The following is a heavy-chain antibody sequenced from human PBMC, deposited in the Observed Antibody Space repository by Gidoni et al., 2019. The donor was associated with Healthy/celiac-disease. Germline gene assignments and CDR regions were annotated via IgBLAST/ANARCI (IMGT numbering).Heavy chain of an antibody. Sequence: EVQLLESGGGLVQPGGSLRLSCAASGFTFSSSAMSWVRQAPGKGLEWVSAISGSGGSTYYADSVKGRFTISRDNSKNTLYLQMNSLRAEDTAVYYCAKDGRYYYDSSGYSEGDWYFDYWGQGTLVTVSS. V-gene: IGHV3-23*01. CDR2: ISGSGGST. J-gene: IGHJ4*02. CDR1: GFTFSSSA. CDR3: AKDGRYYYDSSGYSEGDWYFDY. D-gene: IGHD3-22*01.